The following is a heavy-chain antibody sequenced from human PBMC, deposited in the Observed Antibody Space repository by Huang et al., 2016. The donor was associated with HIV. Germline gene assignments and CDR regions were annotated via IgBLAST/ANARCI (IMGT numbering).Heavy chain of an antibody. D-gene: IGHD6-19*01. CDR3: VRDQGRLAVGGIDNWFDP. Sequence: QVRLQESGPGLVKPSETLSLSCTVSGDSVSSHYWGWIRHPPGKGLEWIGNVFDSGTTKYNPRLKSRITISGDTSKNGFSLNITSVSAADTAMYFCVRDQGRLAVGGIDNWFDPWGQGALVTVSS. J-gene: IGHJ5*02. CDR1: GDSVSSHY. V-gene: IGHV4-59*02. CDR2: VFDSGTT.